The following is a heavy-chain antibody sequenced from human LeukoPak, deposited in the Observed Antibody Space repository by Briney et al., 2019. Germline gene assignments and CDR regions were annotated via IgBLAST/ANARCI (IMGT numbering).Heavy chain of an antibody. CDR3: AKTLAGPIFDY. CDR1: GXSFDDYS. J-gene: IGHJ4*02. Sequence: AGSLSLSCAVSGXSFDDYSWNWIRQPPGKGLEWVFLISGGGGTTYYAGSVKSPFNISRDNSKMSLNLQMNSLRTEDTAVYYCAKTLAGPIFDYWGQGTLVIVSS. CDR2: ISGGGGTT. D-gene: IGHD6-19*01. V-gene: IGHV3-43*02.